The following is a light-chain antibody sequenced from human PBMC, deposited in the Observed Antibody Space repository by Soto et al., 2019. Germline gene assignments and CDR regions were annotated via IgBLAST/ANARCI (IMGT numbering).Light chain of an antibody. V-gene: IGKV3-15*01. J-gene: IGKJ1*01. CDR2: CSS. CDR1: QSVSSN. Sequence: EIVMTQSPATLSVSPGEGVTLSCRAIQSVSSNLSWYQHRPFQSPRLLIYCSSTRATGIPARFSGSGSGTEFNLTISSLQSDDFATYYCQQYSSYPTFGQGNKVDI. CDR3: QQYSSYPT.